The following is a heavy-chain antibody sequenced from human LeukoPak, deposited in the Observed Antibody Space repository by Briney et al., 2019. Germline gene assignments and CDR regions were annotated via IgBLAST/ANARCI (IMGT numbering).Heavy chain of an antibody. V-gene: IGHV3-48*03. CDR2: ISSGGNTI. D-gene: IGHD5-18*01. Sequence: PGGSLRLSCAASGFTFSSYEVNWVRQAPGKGLEWVSYISSGGNTIYYADSVKGRFTISRDNAKNSLYLQMNSLRAEDTAVYCCAREGTAMVSFDYWGQGTLVTVSS. J-gene: IGHJ4*02. CDR3: AREGTAMVSFDY. CDR1: GFTFSSYE.